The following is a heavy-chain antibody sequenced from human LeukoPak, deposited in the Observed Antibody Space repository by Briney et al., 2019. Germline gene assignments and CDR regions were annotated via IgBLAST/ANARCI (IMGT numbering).Heavy chain of an antibody. CDR2: IIPIFGTA. CDR3: ASLIRRTHYDSSGYYPSLDY. J-gene: IGHJ4*02. CDR1: GGTFSSYA. D-gene: IGHD3-22*01. Sequence: SVKVSCKASGGTFSSYAISWVRQAPGQGLEWMGGIIPIFGTANYAQKFQGRATITADESTSTAYMELSSLRSEDTAVYYCASLIRRTHYDSSGYYPSLDYWGQGTLVTVSS. V-gene: IGHV1-69*13.